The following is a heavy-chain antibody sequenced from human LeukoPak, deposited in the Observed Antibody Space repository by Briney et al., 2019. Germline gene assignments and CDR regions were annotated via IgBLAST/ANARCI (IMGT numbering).Heavy chain of an antibody. CDR3: AKDTYYDFWGALGPLDY. CDR2: ISYDGSNK. V-gene: IGHV3-30*18. Sequence: GGSLRLSCAASGFTFSSYGMHWVRQAPGKGLEWVAVISYDGSNKYYADSVKGRFTISRDNSKNTLYLQMNSLRAEDTAVYYCAKDTYYDFWGALGPLDYWGQGTLVTVSS. J-gene: IGHJ4*02. CDR1: GFTFSSYG. D-gene: IGHD3-3*01.